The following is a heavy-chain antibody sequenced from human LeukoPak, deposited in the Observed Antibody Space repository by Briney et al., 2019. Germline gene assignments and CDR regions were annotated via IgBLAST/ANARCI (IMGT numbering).Heavy chain of an antibody. CDR3: ARTSKYYDFWSGYYENDAFDI. CDR1: GYRLTSYW. Sequence: GESLKISCKGSGYRLTSYWIGWVRQMPGKGLEWMGIIYPGDSDTRYSPSFQGQVTISADKSISTAYLQWSSLKASDTAMYYCARTSKYYDFWSGYYENDAFDIWGQGTMVTVSS. J-gene: IGHJ3*02. V-gene: IGHV5-51*01. D-gene: IGHD3-3*01. CDR2: IYPGDSDT.